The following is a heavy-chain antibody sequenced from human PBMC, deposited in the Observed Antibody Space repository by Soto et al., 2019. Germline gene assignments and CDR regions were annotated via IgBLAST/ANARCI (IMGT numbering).Heavy chain of an antibody. CDR2: MYHSGST. CDR3: ARGHSGSYRTGEGYYYGMDV. V-gene: IGHV4-30-2*02. J-gene: IGHJ6*02. Sequence: SETLSLTCAVSGGSISSGGYSWSWIRQPPGKGLEWIGYMYHSGSTYYNPSLKSRVTISVDTSKKQFSLKLSSVTAADTAVYYCARGHSGSYRTGEGYYYGMDVWGQGTTVTVSS. CDR1: GGSISSGGYS. D-gene: IGHD1-26*01.